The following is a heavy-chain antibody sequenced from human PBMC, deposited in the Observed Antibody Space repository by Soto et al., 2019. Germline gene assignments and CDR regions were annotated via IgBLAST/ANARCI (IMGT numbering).Heavy chain of an antibody. J-gene: IGHJ6*02. CDR3: AKASGYSYGPYYYYGMDV. Sequence: GGSLRLSCAASGFTFSSYAMSWVRQAPGKGLEWVSAISGSGGSTYYADSVKGRFTISRDNSKNTLYLQMNSLRAEDTAVYYCAKASGYSYGPYYYYGMDVWGQGTTVTVSS. V-gene: IGHV3-23*01. CDR2: ISGSGGST. CDR1: GFTFSSYA. D-gene: IGHD5-18*01.